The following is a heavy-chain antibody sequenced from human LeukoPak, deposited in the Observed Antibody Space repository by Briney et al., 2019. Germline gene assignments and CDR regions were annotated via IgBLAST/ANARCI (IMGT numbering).Heavy chain of an antibody. Sequence: GGSLRLSCAASGFAFSDYFMHWVRQSREKGLVWVSDIHPHGRYAAYADSVRGRFTISRDDAKNTLYLQMNSLTSEDTAVYYCVRGTNDWKGLDYWGQGTLVTASS. CDR2: IHPHGRYA. CDR3: VRGTNDWKGLDY. J-gene: IGHJ4*02. D-gene: IGHD1-1*01. V-gene: IGHV3-74*03. CDR1: GFAFSDYF.